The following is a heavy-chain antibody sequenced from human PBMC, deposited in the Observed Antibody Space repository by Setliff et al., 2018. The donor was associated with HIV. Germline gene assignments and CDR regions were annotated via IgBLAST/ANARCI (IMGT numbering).Heavy chain of an antibody. CDR2: VNQSGGT. D-gene: IGHD3-16*01. Sequence: TLSLTCAVYHASFSDYYRGWVRQAPGQGLEWIGEVNQSGGTNYNSSLKSRVTLSMDLSKNQFSLKLTSLTAADTAVDDCFVRVYVPIEYWGQGNPVTVSS. J-gene: IGHJ4*01. CDR3: FVRVYVPIEY. V-gene: IGHV4-34*03. CDR1: HASFSDYY.